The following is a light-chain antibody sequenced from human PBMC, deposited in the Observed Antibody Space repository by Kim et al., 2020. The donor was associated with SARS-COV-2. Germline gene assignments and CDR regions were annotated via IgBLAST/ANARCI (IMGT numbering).Light chain of an antibody. CDR3: GV. CDR1: SSDVGSYNL. V-gene: IGLV2-23*01. CDR2: EGS. J-gene: IGLJ3*02. Sequence: PASVSGSPGQSITISCTGTSSDVGSYNLVSWYQQHPGKAPKLMIYEGSKRPSGVSNRFSGSKSGNTASLTISGLQAEDEADYYCGVFGGGTQLTVL.